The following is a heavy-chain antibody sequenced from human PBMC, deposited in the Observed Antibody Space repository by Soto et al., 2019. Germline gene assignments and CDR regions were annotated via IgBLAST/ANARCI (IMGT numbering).Heavy chain of an antibody. V-gene: IGHV1-18*01. CDR1: GYSFTSYG. Sequence: ASVKVSCKASGYSFTSYGISWVRQAPGQGLEWMGWISAYNGNTNYAQRFQGRVSMTTDTSTSTTYMELRSLRSDDTAVFYCARYSNSWHTDYWGQGTLVTVSS. CDR2: ISAYNGNT. J-gene: IGHJ4*02. CDR3: ARYSNSWHTDY. D-gene: IGHD6-13*01.